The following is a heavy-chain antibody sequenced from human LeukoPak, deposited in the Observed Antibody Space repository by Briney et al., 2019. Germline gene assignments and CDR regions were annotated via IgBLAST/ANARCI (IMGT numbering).Heavy chain of an antibody. CDR3: ANLPGY. J-gene: IGHJ4*02. V-gene: IGHV4-59*08. D-gene: IGHD1-14*01. Sequence: PSETLSLTCTVSGGSTSSYHWSWVRQPPGRGLEWIGYISYSGGANYNPSLKSRVTISLDTSKNQFSPKLSSVTAADTAVYYCANLPGYWGQGTLVTVSS. CDR2: ISYSGGA. CDR1: GGSTSSYH.